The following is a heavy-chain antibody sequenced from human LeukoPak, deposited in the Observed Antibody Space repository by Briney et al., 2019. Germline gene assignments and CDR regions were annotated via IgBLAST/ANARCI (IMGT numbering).Heavy chain of an antibody. CDR1: GGSISSGAYF. CDR3: ARHSVDGLELTKGYFDF. D-gene: IGHD1-7*01. V-gene: IGHV4-39*01. Sequence: PSETLSLTCTVFGGSISSGAYFWGWIRQPPGKGLEWIGSIYYTKNTYYNPSLKSRVTISVDTSKNQFSLKLGSVIAADTAVYYCARHSVDGLELTKGYFDFWGRGTLVTVSS. CDR2: IYYTKNT. J-gene: IGHJ4*02.